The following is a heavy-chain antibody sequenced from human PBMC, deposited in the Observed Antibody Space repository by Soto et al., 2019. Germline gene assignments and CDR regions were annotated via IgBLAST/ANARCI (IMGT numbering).Heavy chain of an antibody. CDR3: AREIVTAGGNNYFDP. Sequence: AETLSLTCGVSGGTVASSHWWSWVRQSPGGGLEWIGNVYHTGDTNFNPSLQSRVTFSVDKSNIQFSLRLTSVTAADTAVYFCAREIVTAGGNNYFDPWGPGTLVTVSS. V-gene: IGHV4-4*01. D-gene: IGHD3-16*01. CDR2: VYHTGDT. J-gene: IGHJ5*02. CDR1: GGTVASSHW.